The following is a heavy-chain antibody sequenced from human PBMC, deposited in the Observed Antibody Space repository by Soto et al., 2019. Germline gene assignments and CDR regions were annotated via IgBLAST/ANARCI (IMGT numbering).Heavy chain of an antibody. CDR1: GGTFSSYA. CDR2: IIPIFGTA. V-gene: IGHV1-69*06. CDR3: ARSTLDSSGWYGFDY. D-gene: IGHD6-19*01. Sequence: QVQLVQSGAEVKKPGSSVKVSCKASGGTFSSYAISWVRQAPGQGLEWMGGIIPIFGTANYAQKFQGRVMITADKSTSTAYMELSSLRSEDTAVYYCARSTLDSSGWYGFDYWGQGTLVTVSS. J-gene: IGHJ4*02.